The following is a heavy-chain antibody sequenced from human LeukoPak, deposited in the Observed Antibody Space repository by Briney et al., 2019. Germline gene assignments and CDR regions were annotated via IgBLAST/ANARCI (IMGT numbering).Heavy chain of an antibody. Sequence: SETLSLTCTVSGGSISSYYWSWIRQPPGKGLEWVGHIYYLGSTNYNPSLKSRVTISVDTSKNQFSLKLSSVTAADTAVYYCARGGRYSYGLRYWGQGTLVTVSS. V-gene: IGHV4-59*12. J-gene: IGHJ4*02. CDR3: ARGGRYSYGLRY. CDR2: IYYLGST. D-gene: IGHD5-18*01. CDR1: GGSISSYY.